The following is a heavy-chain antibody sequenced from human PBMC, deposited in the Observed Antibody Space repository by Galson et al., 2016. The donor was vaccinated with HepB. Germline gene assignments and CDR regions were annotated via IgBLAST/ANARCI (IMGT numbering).Heavy chain of an antibody. CDR1: GGSVASGNYY. CDR2: IYYSGTT. CDR3: AREYYGSGRGLGANRFDP. D-gene: IGHD3-10*01. J-gene: IGHJ5*02. Sequence: TLSLTCTVSGGSVASGNYYWNWIRQPPGKGLEWIGYIYYSGTTYYNPSLKSRLTISVDTSKNQFSLKLSSVTAADTAVYYCAREYYGSGRGLGANRFDPWGQGTLVTVSS. V-gene: IGHV4-30-4*01.